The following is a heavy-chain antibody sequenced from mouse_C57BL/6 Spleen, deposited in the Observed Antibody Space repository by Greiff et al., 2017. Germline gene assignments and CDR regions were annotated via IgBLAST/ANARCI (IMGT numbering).Heavy chain of an antibody. CDR3: ARSPRDYAMDY. J-gene: IGHJ4*01. Sequence: VQLQQSGPELVKPGASVKISCKASGYTFTDYYMNWVKQSHGKSLEWIGDINPNNGGTSYNQKFKGKATLTVDKSSSTAYMELRSLTSEDSAVYYCARSPRDYAMDYWGQGTSVTVSS. CDR2: INPNNGGT. CDR1: GYTFTDYY. V-gene: IGHV1-26*01.